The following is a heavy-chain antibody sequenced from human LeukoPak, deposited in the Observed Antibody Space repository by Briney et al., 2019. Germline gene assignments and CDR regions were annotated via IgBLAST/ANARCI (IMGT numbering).Heavy chain of an antibody. CDR2: ISYDGSNK. CDR3: VRGAYSSSWLNFDY. D-gene: IGHD6-13*01. V-gene: IGHV3-30*04. Sequence: GGSLRLSCAASGFTFSSYAMHWVRQAPGKGLEWVAVISYDGSNKYYADSVKGRFTVSRDNSKNTLYLQMNSLRAEDTAVYYCVRGAYSSSWLNFDYWGQGTLVTVSS. CDR1: GFTFSSYA. J-gene: IGHJ4*02.